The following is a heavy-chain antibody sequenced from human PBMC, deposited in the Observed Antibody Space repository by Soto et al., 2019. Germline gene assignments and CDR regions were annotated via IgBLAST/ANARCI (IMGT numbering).Heavy chain of an antibody. D-gene: IGHD3-16*02. J-gene: IGHJ6*02. V-gene: IGHV1-69*02. CDR2: IIPILGIA. Sequence: QVQLVQSGAEVKKPGSSVKVSCKASGGTFSSYTISWVRQAPGQGLEWMGRIIPILGIANYAQKFQGRVTITADKSTSTAYMELSSLRSEDTVVYYCASPIDYYYGMDVWGQGTTVTVSS. CDR1: GGTFSSYT. CDR3: ASPIDYYYGMDV.